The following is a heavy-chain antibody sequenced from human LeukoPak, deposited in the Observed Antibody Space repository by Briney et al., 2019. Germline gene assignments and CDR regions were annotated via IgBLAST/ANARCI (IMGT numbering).Heavy chain of an antibody. CDR1: GYTFTGYY. Sequence: GASVKVSCKASGYTFTGYYMHWVRQAPGQGLEWMGWINPNSGGTNYAQKFQGRVTMTRDTSISTAYMELSRLRSDDTAVYYCAREEYSSSSRYFDYWGQGTLVTVSS. V-gene: IGHV1-2*02. J-gene: IGHJ4*02. D-gene: IGHD6-6*01. CDR2: INPNSGGT. CDR3: AREEYSSSSRYFDY.